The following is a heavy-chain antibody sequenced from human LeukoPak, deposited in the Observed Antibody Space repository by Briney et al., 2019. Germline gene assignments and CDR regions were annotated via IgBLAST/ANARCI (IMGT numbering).Heavy chain of an antibody. Sequence: GGSLRLSCAASGFTFSGYWMHWVRQAPGKGLEWVSRIDIDGSSTSYADSVKGRFNISRDNAKNTLYLQMNSLGAEDTAVYYCARAPYTGSYIGYWGQGTLVTVSS. J-gene: IGHJ4*02. CDR3: ARAPYTGSYIGY. CDR2: IDIDGSST. V-gene: IGHV3-74*01. CDR1: GFTFSGYW. D-gene: IGHD1-26*01.